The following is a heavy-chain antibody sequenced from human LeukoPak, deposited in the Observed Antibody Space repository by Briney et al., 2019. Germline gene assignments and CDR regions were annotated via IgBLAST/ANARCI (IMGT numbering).Heavy chain of an antibody. CDR3: ARHTRPRNRAYGSGSYYNGATFDY. D-gene: IGHD3-10*01. J-gene: IGHJ4*02. CDR1: GFTFSSYW. CDR2: INSDGSST. Sequence: GGSLRLSCAASGFTFSSYWMHWVRQAPGKGLVWVSRINSDGSSTSYADSVKGRFTISRDNSKNTLYLQMNSLRVEDTAVYYCARHTRPRNRAYGSGSYYNGATFDYWGQGTLVTVSS. V-gene: IGHV3-74*01.